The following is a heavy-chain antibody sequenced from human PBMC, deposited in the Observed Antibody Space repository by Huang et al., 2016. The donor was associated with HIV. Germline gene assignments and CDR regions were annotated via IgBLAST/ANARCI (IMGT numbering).Heavy chain of an antibody. CDR3: ARDPYYSNRWKRNDASFL. CDR2: MGRNSRDT. J-gene: IGHJ3*01. CDR1: GYDFGSYG. D-gene: IGHD4-4*01. Sequence: QVQLVQSGGEVMQPGASVRVSCTASGYDFGSYGLSWVRQAPGQGLEWLGWMGRNSRDTRSEQKVQGRVTMTTDTSTTTTYMELRSLRSDDTAMYYCARDPYYSNRWKRNDASFLWGQGTMITVSS. V-gene: IGHV1-18*01.